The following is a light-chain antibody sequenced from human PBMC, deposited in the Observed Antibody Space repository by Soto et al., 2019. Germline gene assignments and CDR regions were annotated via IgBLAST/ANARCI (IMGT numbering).Light chain of an antibody. J-gene: IGLJ1*01. CDR1: SSDVGGYNY. Sequence: QSALTQPRSVSGSPGQSVTISCTGTSSDVGGYNYVSWYQQHPGKAPKLMIYDVSKRPSGVPDRFSGSKFGNTASLTISGLQAEDEADYYCCSYAGNYTYVFGTGTKVTVL. CDR2: DVS. CDR3: CSYAGNYTYV. V-gene: IGLV2-11*01.